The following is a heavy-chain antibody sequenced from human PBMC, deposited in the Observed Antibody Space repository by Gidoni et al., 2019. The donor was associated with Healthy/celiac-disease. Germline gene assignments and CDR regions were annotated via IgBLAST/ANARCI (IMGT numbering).Heavy chain of an antibody. D-gene: IGHD6-19*01. CDR3: ASSIPIAVARYYYGMDV. CDR2: MNPNSGNT. J-gene: IGHJ6*02. V-gene: IGHV1-8*01. CDR1: GDPVTSSD. Sequence: QVQLVQSGAEVKKPGASVTVSCKASGDPVTSSDINWVRQATGQGLEWMGWMNPNSGNTGYAQKFQGRVTMTRNTSISTAYMELSSLRSEDTAVYYCASSIPIAVARYYYGMDVWGQGTTVTVSS.